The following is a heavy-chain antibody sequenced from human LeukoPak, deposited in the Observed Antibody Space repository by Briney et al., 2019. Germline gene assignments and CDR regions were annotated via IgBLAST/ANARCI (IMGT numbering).Heavy chain of an antibody. CDR2: ISPSGGST. J-gene: IGHJ3*02. CDR1: RYTFTSNY. D-gene: IGHD6-19*01. Sequence: GASVKVSCKAFRYTFTSNYMHWVRQAPGQGPEWMGVISPSGGSTTYAQKFQGRVTLTRDMSTSTAYMELRSLRSDDTAVYYCARGGTGYSSGWLRAFDIWGQGTMVTVSS. CDR3: ARGGTGYSSGWLRAFDI. V-gene: IGHV1-46*01.